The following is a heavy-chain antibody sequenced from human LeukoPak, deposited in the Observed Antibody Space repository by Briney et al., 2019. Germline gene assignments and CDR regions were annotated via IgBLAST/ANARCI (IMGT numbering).Heavy chain of an antibody. CDR1: GYTFTSYG. J-gene: IGHJ5*02. CDR2: ISAYNGNT. V-gene: IGHV1-18*01. CDR3: ARVGGITGTLGSNWFDP. D-gene: IGHD1-7*01. Sequence: ASVKVSCKASGYTFTSYGISWVRQAPGQGLEWMGWISAYNGNTNYAQKLQGRVTMTTDTSTSTAYMELRSLRSDDTAVYYCARVGGITGTLGSNWFDPWGQGTLVTVSS.